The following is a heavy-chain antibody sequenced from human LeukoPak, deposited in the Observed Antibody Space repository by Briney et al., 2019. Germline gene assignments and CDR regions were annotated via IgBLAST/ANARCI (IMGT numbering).Heavy chain of an antibody. D-gene: IGHD3-22*01. V-gene: IGHV4-59*08. CDR1: GGSFCNYY. CDR2: IYFSGGT. J-gene: IGHJ4*02. CDR3: AGHGSYYYDIIAYPDFYY. Sequence: SETLSLTRTVSGGSFCNYYRSWIPQPPGQGLEWIGYIYFSGGTTYNPSLQRRVTISLGTSKNQFSLMLTSVTAADTPPYYCAGHGSYYYDIIAYPDFYYWGEGTLFTVSS.